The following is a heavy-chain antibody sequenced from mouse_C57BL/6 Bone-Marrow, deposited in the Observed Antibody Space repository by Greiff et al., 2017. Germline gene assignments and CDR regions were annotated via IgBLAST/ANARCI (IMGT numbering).Heavy chain of an antibody. J-gene: IGHJ2*01. CDR3: ARTSYYFTSSRYVDY. CDR2: IYPGSGST. D-gene: IGHD1-1*01. V-gene: IGHV1-55*01. CDR1: GYTFTSYW. Sequence: QVQLQQPGAELVKPGASVQMSCKASGYTFTSYWITWVKQRPGQGLEWIGDIYPGSGSTNYNEKFKSKATLTVDTSSSTAYMQLGRLTSDDSAVYDCARTSYYFTSSRYVDYWGLCTTLTVSP.